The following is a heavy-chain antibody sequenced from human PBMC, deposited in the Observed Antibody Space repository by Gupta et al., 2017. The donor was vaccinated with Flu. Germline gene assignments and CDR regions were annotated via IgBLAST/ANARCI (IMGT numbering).Heavy chain of an antibody. D-gene: IGHD5/OR15-5a*01. CDR1: GYSFTTYW. V-gene: IGHV5-10-1*01. CDR3: AQTAASTFDS. J-gene: IGHJ4*02. CDR2: SDPDDSYG. Sequence: EVQLVQSGAEVKKPGESLRISCKASGYSFTTYWITWVRQVPGRGLEWMGRSDPDDSYGNYSPSFQGHVTISVDKSINTAYLQWSSLKASDTAMYYGAQTAASTFDSWGQGTLVTVS.